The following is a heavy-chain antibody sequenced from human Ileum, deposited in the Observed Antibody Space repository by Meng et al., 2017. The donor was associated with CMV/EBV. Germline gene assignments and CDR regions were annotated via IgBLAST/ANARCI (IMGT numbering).Heavy chain of an antibody. Sequence: VSGGSTSYGYYYRSWLRQPPGKGLEWIGYIYYSGSTYYNPSLKSRVTISVDTSKNQFSLKLSSVTAADTAVYYCAKDLIVVVPAGGYWGQGTLVTVSS. J-gene: IGHJ4*02. CDR1: GGSTSYGYYY. CDR2: IYYSGST. V-gene: IGHV4-30-4*08. D-gene: IGHD2-2*01. CDR3: AKDLIVVVPAGGY.